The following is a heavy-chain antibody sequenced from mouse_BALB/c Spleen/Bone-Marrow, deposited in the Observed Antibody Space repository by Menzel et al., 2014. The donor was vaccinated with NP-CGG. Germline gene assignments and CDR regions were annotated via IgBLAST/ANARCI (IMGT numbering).Heavy chain of an antibody. J-gene: IGHJ1*01. CDR1: GFTFSDYG. Sequence: EVQRVESGGGLVQPGGSRKLSCAASGFTFSDYGMAWVRQAPGKGPKWVAFISNLAYSIYYADTVTGRFTISRENAKNTLYLEMSSLWSEDTAMYYCARDQVYYYGSSYGYFDVWGAGTTVTVSS. V-gene: IGHV5-15*02. D-gene: IGHD1-1*01. CDR3: ARDQVYYYGSSYGYFDV. CDR2: ISNLAYSI.